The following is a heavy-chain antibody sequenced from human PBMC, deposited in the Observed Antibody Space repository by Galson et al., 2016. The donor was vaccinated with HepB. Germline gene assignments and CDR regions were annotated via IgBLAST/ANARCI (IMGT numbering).Heavy chain of an antibody. CDR2: SKSKNDGGAT. V-gene: IGHV3-15*07. D-gene: IGHD2-2*01. CDR1: GFTFNNAW. CDR3: ATLGFCGTTTCNF. J-gene: IGHJ4*02. Sequence: SLRLSCAVSGFTFNNAWMNWVRQAPGKGLEWVGRSKSKNDGGATDYAAPVEGRFTISRDDSRNSVYLQMDSLRADDTAVYFCATLGFCGTTTCNFWGQGTLVTVSS.